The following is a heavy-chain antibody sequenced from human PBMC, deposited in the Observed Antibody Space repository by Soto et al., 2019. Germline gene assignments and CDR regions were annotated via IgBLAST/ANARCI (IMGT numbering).Heavy chain of an antibody. CDR1: GFSLSTSGVG. CDR3: AHFPSKRITMVRGVSNAFDI. J-gene: IGHJ3*02. Sequence: SGPTLVNPTQTLTLTCTFSGFSLSTSGVGVGWIRQPPGKALEWLALIYWNDDKRYSPSLKSRLTITKDTSKNQVVLTMTNMDPVDTATYYCAHFPSKRITMVRGVSNAFDIWGQGTMVTVSS. V-gene: IGHV2-5*01. D-gene: IGHD3-10*01. CDR2: IYWNDDK.